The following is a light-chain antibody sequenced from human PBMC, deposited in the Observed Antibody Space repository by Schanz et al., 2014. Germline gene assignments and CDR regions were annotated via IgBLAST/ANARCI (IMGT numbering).Light chain of an antibody. V-gene: IGKV1-39*01. CDR2: AAS. CDR1: QSISSW. CDR3: QQSHDGVCT. Sequence: DIQMTQSPSSLSASVGDRVTITCRASQSISSWLAWYQQKPGKAPKLLIYAASTLQSGVPSRFSGSDSGTDFTLTISSLQPEDFATYFCQQSHDGVCTFGQGTTVEIK. J-gene: IGKJ1*01.